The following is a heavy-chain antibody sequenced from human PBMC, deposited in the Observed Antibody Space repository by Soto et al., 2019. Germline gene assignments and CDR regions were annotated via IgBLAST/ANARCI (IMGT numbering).Heavy chain of an antibody. Sequence: GESLKISCKVSGYSFTSYWIGWVRQMPGKGLEWMGIIYPGDSDTRYSPSFQGQVTISADKSISTAYLQWSSLKASDTAMYYCARRPTPLNYGMDVWGQGTTVTVSS. V-gene: IGHV5-51*01. D-gene: IGHD2-15*01. CDR2: IYPGDSDT. CDR1: GYSFTSYW. CDR3: ARRPTPLNYGMDV. J-gene: IGHJ6*02.